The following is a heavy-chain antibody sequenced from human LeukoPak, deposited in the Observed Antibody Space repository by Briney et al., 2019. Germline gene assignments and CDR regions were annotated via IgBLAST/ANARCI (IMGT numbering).Heavy chain of an antibody. CDR1: GFTFSTYG. Sequence: GGSLRLSCAASGFTFSTYGMHWVRQAPGKGLEWVAFIRYDGSNKYYADSVKGRFTISRDNSKNTLYLQMNSLRAEDTAVYYCARGPSGYHNTGGQGTLVTVSS. CDR3: ARGPSGYHNT. V-gene: IGHV3-30*02. D-gene: IGHD5-12*01. CDR2: IRYDGSNK. J-gene: IGHJ4*02.